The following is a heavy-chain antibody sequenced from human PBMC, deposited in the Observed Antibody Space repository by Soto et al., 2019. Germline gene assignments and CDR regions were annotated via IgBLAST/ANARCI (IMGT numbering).Heavy chain of an antibody. D-gene: IGHD6-6*01. CDR3: ANGYSSSSEGDYFDY. J-gene: IGHJ4*02. Sequence: QVQLVESGGGVVQPGRSLRLSCAASGFTFSSYGMHWVRQAPGKGLEWVAVISYDGSNKYYADSVKGRFTISRDNSKNTLYLQMNSLRAEDTAVYYCANGYSSSSEGDYFDYWGQGTLVTVSS. CDR2: ISYDGSNK. CDR1: GFTFSSYG. V-gene: IGHV3-30*18.